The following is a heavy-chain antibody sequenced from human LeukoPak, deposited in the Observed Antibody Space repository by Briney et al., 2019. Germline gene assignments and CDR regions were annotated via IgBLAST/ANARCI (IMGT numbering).Heavy chain of an antibody. Sequence: SETLSLTCTVSGGSIRSSSYYWGWIRQPPGKGLEWIGSIYYSGSTYYNPSLKSRVTISVDTSKNQFSLKLSSVTAADTAVYYCARHHLGRSSWYCNWFDPWGQGTLVTVSS. D-gene: IGHD6-13*01. CDR3: ARHHLGRSSWYCNWFDP. J-gene: IGHJ5*02. CDR1: GGSIRSSSYY. V-gene: IGHV4-39*01. CDR2: IYYSGST.